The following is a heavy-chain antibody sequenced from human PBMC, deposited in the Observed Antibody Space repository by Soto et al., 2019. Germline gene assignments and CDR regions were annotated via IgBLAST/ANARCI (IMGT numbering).Heavy chain of an antibody. J-gene: IGHJ6*02. CDR2: ISVYDGDT. Sequence: ASVKVSCKASGYTFTSYGISWVRQAPGQGLEWMGWISVYDGDTNYAQNFQGRVTMTTDTSTSTAYMEMRSLRSDDTAVYYCARDQVAKWAPGSAMVNYYYGMDAWGQGTTVTVSS. D-gene: IGHD5-18*01. V-gene: IGHV1-18*04. CDR3: ARDQVAKWAPGSAMVNYYYGMDA. CDR1: GYTFTSYG.